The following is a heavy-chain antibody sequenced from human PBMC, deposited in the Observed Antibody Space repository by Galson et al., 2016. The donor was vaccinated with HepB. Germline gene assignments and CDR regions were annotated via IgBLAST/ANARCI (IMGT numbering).Heavy chain of an antibody. V-gene: IGHV5-10-1*01. Sequence: AGESLRISCKGSGYSFTSYWISWVRQMPGKGLEWMGRIDPSDSYTNYSPSSQGHVTISADKSISTAYLQWSSLKASDTAMYYCARHPSSSWTEYFQHWGQGTLVTVSS. J-gene: IGHJ1*01. D-gene: IGHD6-13*01. CDR2: IDPSDSYT. CDR3: ARHPSSSWTEYFQH. CDR1: GYSFTSYW.